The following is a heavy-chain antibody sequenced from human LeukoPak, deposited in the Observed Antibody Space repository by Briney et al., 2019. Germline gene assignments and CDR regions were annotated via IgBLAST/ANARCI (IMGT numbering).Heavy chain of an antibody. D-gene: IGHD3-22*01. Sequence: EASVKVSCKASGYTFTSYGISWVRQAPGQGLEWMGWISTYNGNTNYAQKLQGRVTMTRDMSTSTVYMELSSLRSEDTAVYYCARDQGYDSSGYYYYQFDYWGQGTLVTVSS. V-gene: IGHV1-18*01. J-gene: IGHJ4*02. CDR2: ISTYNGNT. CDR1: GYTFTSYG. CDR3: ARDQGYDSSGYYYYQFDY.